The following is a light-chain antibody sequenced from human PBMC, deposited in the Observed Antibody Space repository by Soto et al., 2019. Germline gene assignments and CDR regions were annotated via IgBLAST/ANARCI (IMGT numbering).Light chain of an antibody. V-gene: IGKV3-15*01. J-gene: IGKJ1*01. CDR3: QQYNNWPRT. Sequence: EILMTQSPATLSVSPGERATHSCRASQRVSSNLAWYQQKPGQAPRLLIYGASTRATGIPARFSGSGSGTEFTLTISSLQSEDFAVYYCQQYNNWPRTFGQGTKV. CDR2: GAS. CDR1: QRVSSN.